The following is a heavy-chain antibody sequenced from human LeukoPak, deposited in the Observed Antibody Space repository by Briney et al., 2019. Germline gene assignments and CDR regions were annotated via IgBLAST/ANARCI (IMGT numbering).Heavy chain of an antibody. D-gene: IGHD1-26*01. V-gene: IGHV3-23*01. J-gene: IGHJ6*03. CDR1: GFPFSDFA. CDR2: LSGSGDGT. Sequence: PGGSLRLSCAASGFPFSDFAMSWVRQAPGKGPQWVSTLSGSGDGTYFADALKGRFTISRDNSKNTLYLQMNSLGADDTAVYYCAKNEGWELHQYNLDVWGTGTAVTVSS. CDR3: AKNEGWELHQYNLDV.